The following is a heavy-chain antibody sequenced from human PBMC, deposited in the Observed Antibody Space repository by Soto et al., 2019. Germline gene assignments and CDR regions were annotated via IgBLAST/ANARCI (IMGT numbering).Heavy chain of an antibody. D-gene: IGHD3-10*01. CDR2: VNPISGDT. Sequence: QIQLVQSGAEVKKPGASVKVSCRASGYTFTGYYLHWVRQAPGQGLEWMGWVNPISGDTNYAQKFQDRVIINRDRSITTVHMELSRLTSDDTAVYYCAREEGFRITMDRGRWFDPWGQGTLVTVSS. J-gene: IGHJ5*02. CDR3: AREEGFRITMDRGRWFDP. V-gene: IGHV1-2*02. CDR1: GYTFTGYY.